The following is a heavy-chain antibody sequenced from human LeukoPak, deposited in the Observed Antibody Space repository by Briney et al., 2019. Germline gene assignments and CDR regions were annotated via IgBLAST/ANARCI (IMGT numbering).Heavy chain of an antibody. J-gene: IGHJ3*02. CDR3: ARERPGGDTFDI. CDR1: GFTFSSYD. V-gene: IGHV3-48*03. CDR2: ISSSGNTI. D-gene: IGHD3-16*01. Sequence: PGGSLRLSCAPSGFTFSSYDVNWVRDAPGKGVGWVSFISSSGNTIYYADSVKGRFIISRDNAKNSLYLQMNSLRTEDTAVYYCARERPGGDTFDIWGQGTVVTVSS.